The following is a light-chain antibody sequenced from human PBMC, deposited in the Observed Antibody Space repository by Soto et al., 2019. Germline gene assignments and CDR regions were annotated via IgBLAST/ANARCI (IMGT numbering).Light chain of an antibody. Sequence: QSVLTQPPSASGTPGQSLKISCSGSSSNLGSHFVYWYQHLPGTAPKLLIFRDGQRPSGVPARFFGSKSGTSASLAITGLRSEDEADYYCAVWDQSLTGWVFGGGTKLTVL. CDR1: SSNLGSHF. V-gene: IGLV1-47*01. J-gene: IGLJ3*02. CDR3: AVWDQSLTGWV. CDR2: RDG.